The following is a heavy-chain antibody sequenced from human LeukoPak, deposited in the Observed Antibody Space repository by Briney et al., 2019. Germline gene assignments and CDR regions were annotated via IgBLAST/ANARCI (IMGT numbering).Heavy chain of an antibody. CDR1: GFTFISSS. Sequence: AGSLLPPTAPSGFTFISSSTNCFRQAPGKGLEWLSYITYSSSTIYSADSVKGRFTISRDNAKSSLFLLMNSLRDEDTAVYYCARSGSGSYTFDFWGQGTLVTVSS. CDR3: ARSGSGSYTFDF. J-gene: IGHJ4*02. V-gene: IGHV3-48*02. CDR2: ITYSSSTI. D-gene: IGHD3-10*01.